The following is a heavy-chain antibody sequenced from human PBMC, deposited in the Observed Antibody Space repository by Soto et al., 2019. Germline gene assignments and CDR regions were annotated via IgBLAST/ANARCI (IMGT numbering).Heavy chain of an antibody. CDR1: GFTFSSYA. J-gene: IGHJ5*02. D-gene: IGHD3-22*01. CDR3: ARGGSTVLTTPFDP. Sequence: HPGGSLRLSCAASGFTFSSYAMHWVRQAPGKGLEWVAVISYDGSNKYYADSVKGRFTISRDNSKNTLYLQMNSLRAEDTAVYYCARGGSTVLTTPFDPWGQGTLVTVPS. V-gene: IGHV3-30-3*01. CDR2: ISYDGSNK.